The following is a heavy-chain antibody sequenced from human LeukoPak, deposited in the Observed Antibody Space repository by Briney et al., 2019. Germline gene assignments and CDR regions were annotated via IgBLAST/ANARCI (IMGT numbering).Heavy chain of an antibody. CDR3: ARVLSGSWDWFDP. CDR2: INPDGSTT. CDR1: GFTFSRYW. V-gene: IGHV3-74*01. J-gene: IGHJ5*02. Sequence: GESLRLSCAASGFTFSRYWIHWVRQAPGKGLEWVSRINPDGSTTTYADSVKGRFTISRDSAKNTVYLQMNSLRAEDTAVYYCARVLSGSWDWFDPWGQGTLVTVSS. D-gene: IGHD3-22*01.